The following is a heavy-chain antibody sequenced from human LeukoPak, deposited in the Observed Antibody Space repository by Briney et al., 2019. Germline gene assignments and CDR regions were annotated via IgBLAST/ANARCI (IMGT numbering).Heavy chain of an antibody. J-gene: IGHJ5*02. CDR2: ISAYNGNT. Sequence: ASVKVSCKASGYTFTSYGISWVRQAPGQGLEWMGWISAYNGNTNYAQKLQGRVTMTTDTATSTAYMELRSLRSDDTAVYYCARPLLVPVQTTTGFAPWAQGPRVTVPS. D-gene: IGHD1-14*01. CDR1: GYTFTSYG. V-gene: IGHV1-18*01. CDR3: ARPLLVPVQTTTGFAP.